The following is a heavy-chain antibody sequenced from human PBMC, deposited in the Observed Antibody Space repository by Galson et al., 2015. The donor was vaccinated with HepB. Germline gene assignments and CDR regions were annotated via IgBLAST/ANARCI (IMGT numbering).Heavy chain of an antibody. V-gene: IGHV5-51*01. CDR3: ARQRMVRGVIVHYYYGMDV. D-gene: IGHD3-10*01. Sequence: QSGAEVKKPGESLKISCKGSGYSFTSYWIGWVRQMPGKGLEWMGIIYPGDSDTRYSPSFQGQVTISADKSISTAYLQWSSLKASDTAMYYCARQRMVRGVIVHYYYGMDVWGQGTTVTVSS. J-gene: IGHJ6*02. CDR2: IYPGDSDT. CDR1: GYSFTSYW.